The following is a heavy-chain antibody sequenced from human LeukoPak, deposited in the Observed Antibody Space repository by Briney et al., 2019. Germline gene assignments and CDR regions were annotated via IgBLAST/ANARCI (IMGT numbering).Heavy chain of an antibody. CDR2: IIPIDGTA. CDR1: RDTFTRYA. J-gene: IGHJ3*02. CDR3: ARDPGAPVRAFDI. V-gene: IGHV1-69*01. D-gene: IGHD3-10*01. Sequence: SSVKVSCKACRDTFTRYAFSWVRQASGHGLDYMGGIIPIDGTANFAQKFQGRVTITADQSTSTAYMELSSLRSEDTAIYYCARDPGAPVRAFDIWGQGTLVTVSS.